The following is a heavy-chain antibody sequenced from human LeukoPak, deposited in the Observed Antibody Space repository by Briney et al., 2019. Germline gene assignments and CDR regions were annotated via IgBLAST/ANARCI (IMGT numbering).Heavy chain of an antibody. CDR2: FDPEDGET. Sequence: ASVKVSCKVSGYTLTELSMHWVRQAPGKGLEWMGGFDPEDGETIYAQKFQGRVTMTEDTSTDTAYMELSGLRSEDTAVYYCATDQGRSSTTRGYYYYYMDVWGKGTTVTISS. D-gene: IGHD2-2*01. V-gene: IGHV1-24*01. CDR1: GYTLTELS. J-gene: IGHJ6*03. CDR3: ATDQGRSSTTRGYYYYYMDV.